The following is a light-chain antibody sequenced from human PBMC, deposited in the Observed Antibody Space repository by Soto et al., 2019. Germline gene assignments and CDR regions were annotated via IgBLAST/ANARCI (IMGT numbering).Light chain of an antibody. V-gene: IGLV2-23*01. CDR3: CSYGGNSYV. Sequence: TQPASVSGADVGAITISSTGTRSDVGTYNLVSWYQQHPGKAPKLMIYEGTKRPSGVSNRFSGSKSGNTASLTISGLQAEDDADYYWCSYGGNSYVLGTGTKVTVL. CDR1: RSDVGTYNL. CDR2: EGT. J-gene: IGLJ1*01.